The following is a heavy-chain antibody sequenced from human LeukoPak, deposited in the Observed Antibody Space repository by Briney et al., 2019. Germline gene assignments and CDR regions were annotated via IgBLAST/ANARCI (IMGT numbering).Heavy chain of an antibody. Sequence: SVKVSCKASGGTFSSYAISWVRQAPGQGLEWMGGIIPIFGTANYAQKFQGRVTMSTDESTSTAYMELSSLRSEDSAVYYCARQGGITVFGVAQPGGAFDIWGQGTMVTVSS. CDR1: GGTFSSYA. CDR3: ARQGGITVFGVAQPGGAFDI. V-gene: IGHV1-69*05. CDR2: IIPIFGTA. J-gene: IGHJ3*02. D-gene: IGHD3-3*01.